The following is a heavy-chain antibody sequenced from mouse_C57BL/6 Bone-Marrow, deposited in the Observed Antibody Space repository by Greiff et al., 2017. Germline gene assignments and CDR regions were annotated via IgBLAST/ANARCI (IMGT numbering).Heavy chain of an antibody. D-gene: IGHD2-3*01. CDR3: TEGSDVFGLAY. CDR1: GFTFSNYW. J-gene: IGHJ3*01. Sequence: DVKLVESGGGLVQPGGSMKLSCVASGFTFSNYWMNWVRQSPEKGLAWVAQIRLKSDNYATHYAESVIGRFTISRDDSKSSVYLQMNNLRAEDTGIYYCTEGSDVFGLAYWGQGTLVTVSA. V-gene: IGHV6-3*01. CDR2: IRLKSDNYAT.